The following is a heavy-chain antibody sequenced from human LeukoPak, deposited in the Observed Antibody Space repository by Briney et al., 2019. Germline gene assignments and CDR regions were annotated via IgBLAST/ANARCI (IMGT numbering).Heavy chain of an antibody. Sequence: GGSLRLSCAASGFTFSGYGMSWVRQAPGKGLEWVSAISGSGGSTYYADSVKGRFTISRDNSKNTLYLQMNSLRAEDTAVYYCAASTGYSNFDYWGQGTLVTVSS. CDR1: GFTFSGYG. CDR3: AASTGYSNFDY. V-gene: IGHV3-23*01. D-gene: IGHD3-9*01. CDR2: ISGSGGST. J-gene: IGHJ4*02.